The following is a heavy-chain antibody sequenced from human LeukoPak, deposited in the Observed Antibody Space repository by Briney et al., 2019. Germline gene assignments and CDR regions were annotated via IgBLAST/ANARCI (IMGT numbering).Heavy chain of an antibody. Sequence: ASVKVSCKASGGTFSSYAISWVRQAPGQGLEWRGWISAYNGNTNYAQKLQGRVTMTTDTSTSTAYMELRSLRSDDTAVYYCARDSEVTTPYFDYWGQGTLVTVSS. J-gene: IGHJ4*02. CDR3: ARDSEVTTPYFDY. CDR2: ISAYNGNT. CDR1: GGTFSSYA. D-gene: IGHD4-17*01. V-gene: IGHV1-18*01.